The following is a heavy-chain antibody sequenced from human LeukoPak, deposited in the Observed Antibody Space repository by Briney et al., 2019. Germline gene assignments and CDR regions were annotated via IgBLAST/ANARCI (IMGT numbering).Heavy chain of an antibody. Sequence: ASVKVSCKASGYTFTRYDINWVRQATGQGLEWMGWMNPKSGNTGYAQKFQGRLTMTRNTSISTAYTELSSLTSGDTAMYYCARDCSGGNCYSDAFDIWGQGTMVTVSS. V-gene: IGHV1-8*01. D-gene: IGHD2-15*01. CDR1: GYTFTRYD. CDR2: MNPKSGNT. J-gene: IGHJ3*02. CDR3: ARDCSGGNCYSDAFDI.